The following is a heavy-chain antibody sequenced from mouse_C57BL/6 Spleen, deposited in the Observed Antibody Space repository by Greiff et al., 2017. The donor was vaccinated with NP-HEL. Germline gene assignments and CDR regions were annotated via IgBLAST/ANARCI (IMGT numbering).Heavy chain of an antibody. CDR2: ISYSGST. D-gene: IGHD1-1*01. CDR1: GYSITSGYD. CDR3: AREPTVASSYWYFDV. J-gene: IGHJ1*03. V-gene: IGHV3-1*01. Sequence: DVQLQESGPGMVKPSQSLSLTCTVTGYSITSGYDWHWIRHFPGNKLEWMGYISYSGSTNYNPSLKSRISITHDTSKNHFFLKLNSVTTEDTATYYCAREPTVASSYWYFDVWGTGTTVTVSS.